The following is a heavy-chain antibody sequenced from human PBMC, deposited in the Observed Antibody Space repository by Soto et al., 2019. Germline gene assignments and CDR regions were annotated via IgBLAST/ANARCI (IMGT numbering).Heavy chain of an antibody. J-gene: IGHJ6*03. CDR2: ISGSGGST. V-gene: IGHV3-23*01. Sequence: GESLKISCAASGFTFSSYAMSWVRQAPGKGLEWVSAISGSGGSTYYADSVKGRFTISRDNSKNTLYLQMNSLRAEDTAVYYCAKDYYYYYYMDVWGKGTTVTVSS. CDR3: AKDYYYYYYMDV. CDR1: GFTFSSYA.